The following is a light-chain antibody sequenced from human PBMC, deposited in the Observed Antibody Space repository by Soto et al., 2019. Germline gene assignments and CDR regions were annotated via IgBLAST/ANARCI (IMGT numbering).Light chain of an antibody. CDR1: QSVGSW. J-gene: IGKJ1*01. CDR3: QQYHSYWT. CDR2: DAS. Sequence: IQMTQSPSTLSGSVGDRFTITCRASQSVGSWLAWYQQKPGKAPKLLIYDASSLESGVPQRFSGSGSGTEFTLTISSLQTDDFSTYYCQQYHSYWTFGQGTKVDIK. V-gene: IGKV1-5*01.